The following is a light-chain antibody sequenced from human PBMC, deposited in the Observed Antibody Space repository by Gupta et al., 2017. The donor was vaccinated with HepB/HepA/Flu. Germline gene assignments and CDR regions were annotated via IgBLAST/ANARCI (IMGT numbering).Light chain of an antibody. Sequence: QSVLTQPPSASGTPGQRVTISCSGSSSNIGINYVYWYQQLPGTAPKLLIYRDDQRPSGVPDRFSGSKSGTSAPLAISGLRSEDEAYYYCAAWDDSLSAWVFGGGTKLTVL. CDR1: SSNIGINY. CDR2: RDD. CDR3: AAWDDSLSAWV. J-gene: IGLJ3*02. V-gene: IGLV1-47*01.